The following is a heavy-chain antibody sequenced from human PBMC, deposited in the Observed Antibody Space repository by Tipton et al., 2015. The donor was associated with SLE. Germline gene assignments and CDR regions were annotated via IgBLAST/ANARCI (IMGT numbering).Heavy chain of an antibody. J-gene: IGHJ4*02. V-gene: IGHV4-39*07. Sequence: GLVKPSETLSLSCTVSGGSISSSSYYWGWIRQPPGKGLEWIGSIYYSGSTYYNPSLKSRVTISVDTSKNQFSLKLSSVTAADTAVYYCASWSPERTSGWSRFDYWGQGTLVTVSS. CDR2: IYYSGST. CDR1: GGSISSSSYY. D-gene: IGHD6-19*01. CDR3: ASWSPERTSGWSRFDY.